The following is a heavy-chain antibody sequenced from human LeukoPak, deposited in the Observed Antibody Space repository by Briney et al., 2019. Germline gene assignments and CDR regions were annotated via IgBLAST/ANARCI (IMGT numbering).Heavy chain of an antibody. D-gene: IGHD2-15*01. V-gene: IGHV1-69*10. CDR3: AIPPLSPSLRAGYCSGGSCYRRDWYFDL. CDR1: GGTFISYA. Sequence: SVKVSCKASGGTFISYAISWVRQAPGQGLEWMGGIIPILGTANYALKFQGRVTITADKSTSTAYMELSSPRSEDTAVYYCAIPPLSPSLRAGYCSGGSCYRRDWYFDLWGRGTLVTVSS. CDR2: IIPILGTA. J-gene: IGHJ2*01.